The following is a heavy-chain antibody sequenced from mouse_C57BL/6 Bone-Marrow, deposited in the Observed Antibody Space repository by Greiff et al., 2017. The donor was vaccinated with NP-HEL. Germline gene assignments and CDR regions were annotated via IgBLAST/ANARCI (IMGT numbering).Heavy chain of an antibody. CDR2: ISSGGSYT. CDR3: ARHGPDYYGSSHWYFDV. V-gene: IGHV5-6*01. D-gene: IGHD1-1*01. J-gene: IGHJ1*03. CDR1: GFTFSSYG. Sequence: EVKLMESGGDLVKPGGSLKLSCAASGFTFSSYGMSWVRQTPDKRLEWVATISSGGSYTYYPDSVKGRFTISRDNAKKTLYLQISSLKSEDTAMYYCARHGPDYYGSSHWYFDVWGTGTTVTVSS.